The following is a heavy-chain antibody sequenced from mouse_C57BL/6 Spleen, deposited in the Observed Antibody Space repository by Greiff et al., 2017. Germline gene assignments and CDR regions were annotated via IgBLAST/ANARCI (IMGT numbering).Heavy chain of an antibody. D-gene: IGHD2-12*01. CDR3: TRRIRRGDYAMDY. J-gene: IGHJ4*01. V-gene: IGHV6-6*01. CDR1: GFTFSDAW. Sequence: EVKLEESGGGLVQPGGSMTLSCAASGFTFSDAWMDWVRQSPEKGLEWVAELRNKANNHATYYAESVQGRFTISRDDSNSSVYLQMNSLRAEDTGMYYCTRRIRRGDYAMDYWGQGTSVTVSS. CDR2: LRNKANNHAT.